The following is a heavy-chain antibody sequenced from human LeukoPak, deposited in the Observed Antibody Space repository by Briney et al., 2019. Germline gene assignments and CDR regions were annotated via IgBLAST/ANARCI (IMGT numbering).Heavy chain of an antibody. V-gene: IGHV3-23*01. CDR1: GFTFSSYE. D-gene: IGHD1-20*01. CDR2: ISGSGGST. J-gene: IGHJ4*02. CDR3: AKYNWNLFDY. Sequence: PGGSLRLSCAASGFTFSSYEMNWVRQAPGKGLEWVSAISGSGGSTYYADSVKGRFTISRDNSKNTLYLQMNSLRAEDTAVYYCAKYNWNLFDYWGQGTLVTVSS.